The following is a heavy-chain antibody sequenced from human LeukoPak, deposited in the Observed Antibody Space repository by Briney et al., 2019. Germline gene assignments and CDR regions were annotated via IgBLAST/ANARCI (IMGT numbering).Heavy chain of an antibody. CDR3: ARVGIVVKARDY. V-gene: IGHV3-30*03. J-gene: IGHJ4*02. CDR2: ISYDGSNK. D-gene: IGHD2-2*01. Sequence: PGGSLRLSCAASGFTFSSYGMHWVRQAPGKGLEWVAVISYDGSNKYYADSVKGRFTISRDNSKNTLYLQMNSLRAEDTAVYYCARVGIVVKARDYWGQGTLVTVSS. CDR1: GFTFSSYG.